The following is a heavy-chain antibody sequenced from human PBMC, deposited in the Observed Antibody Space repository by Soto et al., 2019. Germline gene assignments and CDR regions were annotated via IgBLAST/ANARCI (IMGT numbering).Heavy chain of an antibody. J-gene: IGHJ5*02. V-gene: IGHV3-66*01. D-gene: IGHD2-21*01. CDR3: KRVYNCSNIDP. CDR2: IYSGGST. Sequence: GGSLRLSCAASGFTVSSSYMNWVRQAPGKGLEWISVIYSGGSTYYADSVKGRFTISRDISQNTLYLRMNSLTAGDTALYYCKRVYNCSNIDPWGQGNLVTVSS. CDR1: GFTVSSSY.